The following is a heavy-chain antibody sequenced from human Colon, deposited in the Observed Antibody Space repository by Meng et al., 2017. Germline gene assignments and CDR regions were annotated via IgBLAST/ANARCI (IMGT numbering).Heavy chain of an antibody. Sequence: QVHLVESGGDLVKPGGSLRLSCAASGFTFSDFSMTCIRQAPGKGLEWVSYISSSGSTLYYADSVKGRFTISRDNAKTSLYLQMNSLTAEDTAVYYCARGFFRPNPWGQGTLVTVSS. J-gene: IGHJ5*02. CDR1: GFTFSDFS. V-gene: IGHV3-11*01. CDR2: ISSSGSTL. CDR3: ARGFFRPNP. D-gene: IGHD3-3*01.